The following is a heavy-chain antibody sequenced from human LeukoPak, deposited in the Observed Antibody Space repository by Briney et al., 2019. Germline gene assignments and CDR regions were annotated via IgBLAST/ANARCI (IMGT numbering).Heavy chain of an antibody. V-gene: IGHV3-74*01. CDR1: AFTFSSYW. J-gene: IGHJ4*02. CDR2: INSDGSST. CDR3: ARYYDSSGYYPYYFDY. Sequence: GGSLRLSCAASAFTFSSYWMHWVRQAPGKGLVWVSRINSDGSSTSYADSVKGRFTISRDNAKNSLYLQMNSLRAEDTAVYYCARYYDSSGYYPYYFDYWGQGTLVTVSS. D-gene: IGHD3-22*01.